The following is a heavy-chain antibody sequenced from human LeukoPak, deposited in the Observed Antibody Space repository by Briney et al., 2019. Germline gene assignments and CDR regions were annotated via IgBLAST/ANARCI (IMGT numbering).Heavy chain of an antibody. V-gene: IGHV1-58*02. CDR1: GFTFTSST. CDR2: IVVGSGNT. J-gene: IGHJ6*03. Sequence: ASVKVSCKASGFTFTSSTMQWVRQARGQRLEWIGWIVVGSGNTNYAQKFQERVTIARDMSTSTAYMEVSSLRSEDTAVYYCAAGYYYSSGSSYMDVWGKGTTVTISS. CDR3: AAGYYYSSGSSYMDV. D-gene: IGHD3-10*01.